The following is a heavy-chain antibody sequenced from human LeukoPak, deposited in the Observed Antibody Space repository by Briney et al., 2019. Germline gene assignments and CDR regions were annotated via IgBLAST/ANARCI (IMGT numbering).Heavy chain of an antibody. J-gene: IGHJ4*02. D-gene: IGHD1-26*01. V-gene: IGHV4-4*07. CDR3: ASGDIVGATLDY. CDR1: GGSISSYY. CDR2: IYTSGST. Sequence: SETLSLTCTVSGGSISSYYWSWIRQPARKGLEWIGRIYTSGSTNYNPSLKSRVTMSVDTSKNQFSLKLSSVTAADTAVYYCASGDIVGATLDYWGQGTLVTVSS.